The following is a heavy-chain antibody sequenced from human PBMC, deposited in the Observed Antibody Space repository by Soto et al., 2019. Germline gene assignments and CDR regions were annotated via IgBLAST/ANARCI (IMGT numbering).Heavy chain of an antibody. J-gene: IGHJ4*02. V-gene: IGHV4-39*01. CDR2: INGNGST. Sequence: SETLSLTCSVSGDSISSSSYYWGWIRQSPGEGLEWIGNINGNGSTHYNPSLNSRVTISVDTSKNQFSLKLSSVTAADTAVYYCARGFGRWLRNYFDYWGQGTLVTVSS. CDR1: GDSISSSSYY. CDR3: ARGFGRWLRNYFDY. D-gene: IGHD5-12*01.